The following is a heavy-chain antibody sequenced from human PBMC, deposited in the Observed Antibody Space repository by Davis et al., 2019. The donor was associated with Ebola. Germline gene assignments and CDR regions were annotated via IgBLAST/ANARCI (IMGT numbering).Heavy chain of an antibody. CDR1: GFTFSSYS. D-gene: IGHD3-22*01. Sequence: GESLKISCAASGFTFSSYSMNWVRQAPGKGLEWVSYISSSSSTIYYADSVKGRFTISRDNAKNSLYLQMNSLRAEDTAVYYCARDEDKQYYYDSSGPSYYFDYWGQGTLVTVSS. CDR3: ARDEDKQYYYDSSGPSYYFDY. CDR2: ISSSSSTI. J-gene: IGHJ4*02. V-gene: IGHV3-48*01.